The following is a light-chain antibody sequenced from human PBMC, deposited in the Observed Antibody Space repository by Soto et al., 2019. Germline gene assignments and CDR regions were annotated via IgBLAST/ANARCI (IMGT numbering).Light chain of an antibody. CDR2: EDT. J-gene: IGLJ1*01. CDR1: SSDVGSYNL. Sequence: QSALTQPASVSGSPGQSITISCTGTSSDVGSYNLVSWYRQHPGKAPKLIIYEDTKRPSGVSTRFSGSKSGNTASLTISGLQAEDEADYYFCSYAGGRTWVFGTGTKVTVL. CDR3: CSYAGGRTWV. V-gene: IGLV2-23*01.